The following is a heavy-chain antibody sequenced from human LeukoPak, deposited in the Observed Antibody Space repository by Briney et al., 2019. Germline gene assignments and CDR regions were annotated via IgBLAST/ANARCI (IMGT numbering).Heavy chain of an antibody. CDR3: ARGRDYSGVTFNWFDP. D-gene: IGHD2-21*01. CDR1: GYIFTNYY. CDR2: INPDSGGT. V-gene: IGHV1-2*02. Sequence: ASVTVSCKTSGYIFTNYYIHWVRQAPGQGLEWMGWINPDSGGTNYAQKFQGRVTMTRDASISTAYMELSRLRSDDTAVYYCARGRDYSGVTFNWFDPWGQGTLVTVSS. J-gene: IGHJ5*02.